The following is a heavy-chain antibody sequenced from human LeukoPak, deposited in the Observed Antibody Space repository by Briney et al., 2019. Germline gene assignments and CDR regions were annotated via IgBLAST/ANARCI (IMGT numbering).Heavy chain of an antibody. J-gene: IGHJ4*02. CDR1: GFTFSSYS. V-gene: IGHV3-21*01. Sequence: AGSLRLSCAASGFTFSSYSMNWVRQAPGKGLGWVSSISSSSSYIYYADSVKGRFTISRDNAKNSLYLQMNSLRAEDTAVYYCARGDYGDYLWYFDYWGQGTLVTVSS. D-gene: IGHD4-17*01. CDR3: ARGDYGDYLWYFDY. CDR2: ISSSSSYI.